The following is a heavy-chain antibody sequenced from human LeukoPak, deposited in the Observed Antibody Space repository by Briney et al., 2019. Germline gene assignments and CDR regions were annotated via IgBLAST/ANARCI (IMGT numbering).Heavy chain of an antibody. D-gene: IGHD6-13*01. Sequence: SETLSLTCTVSGGSNSTYYWSWIRQPPGKGLEWIGEINHSGSTNYNPSLKSRVTISVDTSKNQFSLKLSSVTAADTAVYYCARRRYSSSPDYWGQGALVTVFS. V-gene: IGHV4-34*01. J-gene: IGHJ4*02. CDR3: ARRRYSSSPDY. CDR2: INHSGST. CDR1: GGSNSTYY.